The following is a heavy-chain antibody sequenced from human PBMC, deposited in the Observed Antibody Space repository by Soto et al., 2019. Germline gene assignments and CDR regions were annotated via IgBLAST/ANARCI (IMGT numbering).Heavy chain of an antibody. J-gene: IGHJ6*02. D-gene: IGHD3-9*01. CDR1: GFTVSSNY. Sequence: GGSLRLSCAASGFTVSSNYMSWVRQAPGKGLEWVSVIYIGGSTYYADSVKGRFTISRDNSKNTLYLQMNSLRAEDTAVYYCARMISNSRYDILTGYFVPGYYYGMDVWGQGTSVTVSS. V-gene: IGHV3-53*01. CDR2: IYIGGST. CDR3: ARMISNSRYDILTGYFVPGYYYGMDV.